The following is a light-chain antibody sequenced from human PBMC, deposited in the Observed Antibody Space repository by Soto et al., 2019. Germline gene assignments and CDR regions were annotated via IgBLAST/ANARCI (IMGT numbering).Light chain of an antibody. J-gene: IGLJ2*01. Sequence: QSVLTQPPSVSGAPGQRVTISCTGSSSNIGAGYDVHWYQQLPGTAPKLLIYGNSNRPSGVPDRFSGSKSGTSASLALTGLQAEDEADYSCQSYDSSMREVFGGGTQLTVL. CDR2: GNS. V-gene: IGLV1-40*01. CDR1: SSNIGAGYD. CDR3: QSYDSSMREV.